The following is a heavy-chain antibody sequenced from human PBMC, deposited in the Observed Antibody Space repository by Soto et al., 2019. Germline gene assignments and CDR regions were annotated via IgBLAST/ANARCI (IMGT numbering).Heavy chain of an antibody. Sequence: SETLSLTCTVSGGSISSGDYYWTWIRQHPGKGLEWIGYIHYSGSTYSNPSLKSRVAISLDTSKDQFSLRLSSVTAADTAVYYCARGLHNWNDLDSWGQGTLVTVSS. D-gene: IGHD1-20*01. CDR2: IHYSGST. V-gene: IGHV4-31*03. CDR1: GGSISSGDYY. J-gene: IGHJ4*02. CDR3: ARGLHNWNDLDS.